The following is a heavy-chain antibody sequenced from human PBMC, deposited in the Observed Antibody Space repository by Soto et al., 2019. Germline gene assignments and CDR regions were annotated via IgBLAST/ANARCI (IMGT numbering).Heavy chain of an antibody. Sequence: PSETLSLTCAVYGGSFSGYYWSWIRQPPGKGLEWIGEINHSGSTNYNPSLKSRVTISVDTSKNQFSLKLSSVTAADTAVYYCARGFRSEWSRGYYYMDVRGKGTTVTVPS. CDR1: GGSFSGYY. J-gene: IGHJ6*03. CDR2: INHSGST. CDR3: ARGFRSEWSRGYYYMDV. V-gene: IGHV4-34*01. D-gene: IGHD3-3*01.